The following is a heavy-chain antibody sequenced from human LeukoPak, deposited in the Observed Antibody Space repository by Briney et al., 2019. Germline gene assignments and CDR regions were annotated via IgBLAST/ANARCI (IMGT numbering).Heavy chain of an antibody. V-gene: IGHV4-38-2*02. J-gene: IGHJ4*02. CDR3: ARVTMVRGVTFDY. Sequence: PSETLSLTCTVSGYSISSGYYWGWIRQPPGKGLEWIGGIYHSGSTYYNPSLKSRVTISVDTSKNQFSLKLSSVTAADTAVYYCARVTMVRGVTFDYWGQGTLVTVSS. D-gene: IGHD3-10*01. CDR2: IYHSGST. CDR1: GYSISSGYY.